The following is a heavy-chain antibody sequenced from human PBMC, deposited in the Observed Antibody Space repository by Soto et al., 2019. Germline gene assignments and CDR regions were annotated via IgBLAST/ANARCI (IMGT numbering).Heavy chain of an antibody. CDR3: ARFQGLHFDY. CDR1: GGTFSDHA. J-gene: IGHJ4*02. Sequence: QVQLVQSGAEVKKPGYSVKVSCKASGGTFSDHAFSWVRQAPGQGLEWMGRIFPMFGTADYAQKFQGRLIITADDSTSTAYMELSSLRSEDTAVYYCARFQGLHFDYWGQGTLVRVSS. CDR2: IFPMFGTA. V-gene: IGHV1-69*18.